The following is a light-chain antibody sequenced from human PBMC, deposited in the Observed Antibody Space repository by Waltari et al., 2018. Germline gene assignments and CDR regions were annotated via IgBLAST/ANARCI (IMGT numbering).Light chain of an antibody. V-gene: IGLV2-23*02. CDR1: NNDIGSYNL. CDR2: EFN. J-gene: IGLJ2*01. Sequence: QSALTQPASVSGSPGQSITISCTGTNNDIGSYNLVSWYQQHPGKAPKVIIFEFNKRPSWVSYRFSGSKSGNTASLTVSGLHPEDEADYYCCSYAGTPRVVFGGGTKLPVL. CDR3: CSYAGTPRVV.